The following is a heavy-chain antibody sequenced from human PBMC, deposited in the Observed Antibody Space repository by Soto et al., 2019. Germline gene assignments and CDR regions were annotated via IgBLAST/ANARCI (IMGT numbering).Heavy chain of an antibody. CDR2: IYPGDSDT. V-gene: IGHV5-51*01. CDR1: GYSFSDYW. D-gene: IGHD2-21*01. Sequence: GASLKISCKASGYSFSDYWIGWVRQMPGRGLEWMGIIYPGDSDTRYSASFQGQVTISADKSISTTFLQWSSLKASDTALYYCARRGQCCGTSICRFVPWGQGTLVNVSS. J-gene: IGHJ5*02. CDR3: ARRGQCCGTSICRFVP.